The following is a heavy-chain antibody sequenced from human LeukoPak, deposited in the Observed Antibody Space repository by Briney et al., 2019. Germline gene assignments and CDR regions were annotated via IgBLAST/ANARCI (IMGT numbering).Heavy chain of an antibody. CDR3: AKDSDGIGAIKKWYFDL. CDR2: IIPIVGTT. CDR1: GGTFISYG. J-gene: IGHJ2*01. Sequence: GASXKVSCKASGGTFISYGVSWVRQAPGQGLEWMGRIIPIVGTTNYAQKFQGRVTITTDESHRTVYMELRSMRSEDTAVYYCAKDSDGIGAIKKWYFDLWGRGTLVTVSS. D-gene: IGHD3-3*01. V-gene: IGHV1-69*05.